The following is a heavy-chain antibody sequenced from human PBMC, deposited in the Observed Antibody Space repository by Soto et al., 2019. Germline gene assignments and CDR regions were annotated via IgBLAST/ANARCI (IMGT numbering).Heavy chain of an antibody. CDR1: GFTFSSYG. J-gene: IGHJ6*02. Sequence: GSLRLSCAASGFTFSSYGMHWVRQAPGKGLEWVAVISYDGSNKYYADSVKGRFTISRDNSKNTLYLQMNSLRAEDTAVYYCAKDLYDILTGYGMDVRGQGTTVTVPS. V-gene: IGHV3-30*18. D-gene: IGHD3-9*01. CDR2: ISYDGSNK. CDR3: AKDLYDILTGYGMDV.